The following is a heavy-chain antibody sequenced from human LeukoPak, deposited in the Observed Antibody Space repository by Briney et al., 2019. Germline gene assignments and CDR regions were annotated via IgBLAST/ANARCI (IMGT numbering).Heavy chain of an antibody. D-gene: IGHD2-2*01. Sequence: GGSLRLSCAASGFTFSSYAMHWGRQAPGKGRGWVAVISYDGSNNYYADSVKGRFTISRDNSKYALYLQINSLRAEDTAVYYCARVCRYCSSTSFYFDYWGQGTLVTVSS. V-gene: IGHV3-30-3*01. CDR3: ARVCRYCSSTSFYFDY. CDR2: ISYDGSNN. CDR1: GFTFSSYA. J-gene: IGHJ4*02.